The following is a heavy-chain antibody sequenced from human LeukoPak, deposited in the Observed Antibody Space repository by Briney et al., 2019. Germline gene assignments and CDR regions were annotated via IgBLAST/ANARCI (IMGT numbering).Heavy chain of an antibody. J-gene: IGHJ4*02. D-gene: IGHD2-21*01. CDR1: GYTFTSYG. Sequence: GASVKVSCKASGYTFTSYGISWVRQAPGQGLEWMGWISAYNGNTNYAQKLQGRVTMTTDTSTSTAYMELRSLRSDDTAVYYCARDGQAYCGGDCYSYFDYWGQGTLVTVSS. V-gene: IGHV1-18*01. CDR3: ARDGQAYCGGDCYSYFDY. CDR2: ISAYNGNT.